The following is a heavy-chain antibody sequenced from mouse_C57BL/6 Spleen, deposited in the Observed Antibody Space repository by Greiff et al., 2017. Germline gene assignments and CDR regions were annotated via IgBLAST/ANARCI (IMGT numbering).Heavy chain of an antibody. V-gene: IGHV1-81*01. CDR3: ARFRYYYGVSYREYYFDV. CDR2: IYPRSGNT. CDR1: GYTFTSYG. D-gene: IGHD1-1*01. Sequence: VQLQQSGAELARPGASVKLSCKASGYTFTSYGISWVKQRTGQGLEWIGEIYPRSGNTYYNEKFKGKATLTADKSSSTAYMELRSLTSEDSAVYFCARFRYYYGVSYREYYFDVWGQGTTLTVSS. J-gene: IGHJ2*01.